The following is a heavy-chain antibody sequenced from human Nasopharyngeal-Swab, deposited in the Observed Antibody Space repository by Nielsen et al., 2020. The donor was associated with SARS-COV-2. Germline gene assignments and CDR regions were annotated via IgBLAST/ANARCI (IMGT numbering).Heavy chain of an antibody. J-gene: IGHJ5*02. CDR3: ARDRRDSSGTHNWFDP. V-gene: IGHV1-2*04. Sequence: ASVKVSCKASGYTFTNYGINWVRQAPGQGLEWMGWINPNSGGTNYAQKFQGWVTMTRDTSISTAYMELSRLRSDDTAVYYCARDRRDSSGTHNWFDPWGQGTLVTVSS. D-gene: IGHD6-19*01. CDR2: INPNSGGT. CDR1: GYTFTNYG.